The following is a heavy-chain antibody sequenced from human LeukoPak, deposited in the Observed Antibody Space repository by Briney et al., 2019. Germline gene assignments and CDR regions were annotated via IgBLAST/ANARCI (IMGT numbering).Heavy chain of an antibody. Sequence: SVKVSCKASGGTFGSYAISWVRQAPGQGLEWMGRIIPIFGTANYAQKFQGRVTITTDESTSTAYMELSSLRSEDTAVYYCAKSLADYGDTRYYFDYWGQGTLVTVSS. V-gene: IGHV1-69*05. CDR1: GGTFGSYA. D-gene: IGHD4-17*01. J-gene: IGHJ4*02. CDR3: AKSLADYGDTRYYFDY. CDR2: IIPIFGTA.